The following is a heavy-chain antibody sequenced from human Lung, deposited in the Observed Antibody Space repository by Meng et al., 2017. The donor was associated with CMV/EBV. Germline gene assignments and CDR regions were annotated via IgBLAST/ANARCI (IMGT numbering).Heavy chain of an antibody. J-gene: IGHJ6*01. D-gene: IGHD3-3*01. V-gene: IGHV3-7*01. CDR1: GFTFSSYW. CDR3: ARDRFEDYDFWSGYSLTDYYGMDV. CDR2: IKQDGSEK. Sequence: GGSLRLXCAASGFTFSSYWMSWVRQAPGKGLEWVANIKQDGSEKYYVDSVKGRFTISRDNAKNSLYLQMNSLRAEDTAVYYCARDRFEDYDFWSGYSLTDYYGMDVWGQGNXVNGAS.